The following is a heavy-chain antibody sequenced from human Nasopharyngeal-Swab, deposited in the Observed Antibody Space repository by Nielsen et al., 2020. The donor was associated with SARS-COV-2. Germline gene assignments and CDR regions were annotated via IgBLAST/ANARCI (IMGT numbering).Heavy chain of an antibody. CDR1: GESFTTYS. D-gene: IGHD4-17*01. Sequence: SETLSLTCAVYGESFTTYSWIWIRQPPGKGLEWIGEINHIGSTNYNTYNPSLNSRVTISLATSKNQFSLTLTSVTAADTAIYFCARGRYYGDYDYWGQGALVTVSS. V-gene: IGHV4-34*01. J-gene: IGHJ4*02. CDR3: ARGRYYGDYDY. CDR2: INHIGST.